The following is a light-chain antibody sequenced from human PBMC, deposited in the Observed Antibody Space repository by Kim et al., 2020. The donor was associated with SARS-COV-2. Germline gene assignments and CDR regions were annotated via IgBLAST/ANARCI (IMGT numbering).Light chain of an antibody. Sequence: ELTQPPSASGTPGQRVTISCSGSSSNIGSNYVYWYQQLPGTAPKLLIYRNNQRPSGVPDRFSGSKSGTSASLAISGLRSEDEADYYGAAWDDSLSVVFGGGTQLTVL. CDR2: RNN. CDR1: SSNIGSNY. V-gene: IGLV1-47*01. J-gene: IGLJ2*01. CDR3: AAWDDSLSVV.